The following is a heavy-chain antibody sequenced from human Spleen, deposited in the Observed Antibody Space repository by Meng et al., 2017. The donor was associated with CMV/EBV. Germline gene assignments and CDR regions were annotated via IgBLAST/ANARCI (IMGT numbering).Heavy chain of an antibody. Sequence: AVYGGSFSGYYWGWIRQPPGKGLEWIGEINHSGSINYNPSLKSRVTISVDTSRNQFSLKMNSVTAADTAVYYCARASGSYSGHWFDPWGQGTLVTVSS. D-gene: IGHD1-26*01. V-gene: IGHV4-34*01. J-gene: IGHJ5*02. CDR3: ARASGSYSGHWFDP. CDR1: GGSFSGYY. CDR2: INHSGSI.